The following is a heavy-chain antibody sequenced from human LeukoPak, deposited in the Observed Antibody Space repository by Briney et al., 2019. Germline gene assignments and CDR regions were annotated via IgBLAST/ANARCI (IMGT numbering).Heavy chain of an antibody. D-gene: IGHD3-9*01. V-gene: IGHV4-61*02. J-gene: IGHJ4*02. CDR2: IYTRGST. Sequence: PSETLSLTCTVSGGSISSGSYYWSWIRQPAGKGLEWIGRIYTRGSTNYNPSLKSRVTISVDTSKNQFSLKLSSVTAADTAVYYCARGRYFDWSIDYWGQGTLVTVSS. CDR1: GGSISSGSYY. CDR3: ARGRYFDWSIDY.